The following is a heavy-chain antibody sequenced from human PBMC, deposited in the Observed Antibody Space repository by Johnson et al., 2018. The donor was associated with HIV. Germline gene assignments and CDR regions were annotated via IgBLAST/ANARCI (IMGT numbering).Heavy chain of an antibody. CDR3: AKGQSSGYPKDAFDI. D-gene: IGHD3-22*01. V-gene: IGHV3-30*02. CDR1: GFTFSNYG. Sequence: QVQLVESGGGVVQPGGSLRLSCAASGFTFSNYGMHWVRQAPGKGLEWVAFIRYDGDITYYVDSVKGRFTSSRDNSKNTLYLQMNSLRTEDTAMYYCAKGQSSGYPKDAFDIWGRGTIVTISS. J-gene: IGHJ3*02. CDR2: IRYDGDIT.